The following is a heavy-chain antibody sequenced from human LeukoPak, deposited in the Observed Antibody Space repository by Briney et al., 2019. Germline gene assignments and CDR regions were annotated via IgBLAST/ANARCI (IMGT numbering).Heavy chain of an antibody. D-gene: IGHD3-10*01. V-gene: IGHV3-23*01. CDR3: AKRGSGKNGNWYFDL. Sequence: GGSLRLSCAASGFTFSSYAMSWVRQAPGKGLEWVSAISGSGGSTYYADSVKGRFTISRDNSKNTLYLQKNSLRAEDTAVYYCAKRGSGKNGNWYFDLWGRGTLVTVSS. CDR1: GFTFSSYA. J-gene: IGHJ2*01. CDR2: ISGSGGST.